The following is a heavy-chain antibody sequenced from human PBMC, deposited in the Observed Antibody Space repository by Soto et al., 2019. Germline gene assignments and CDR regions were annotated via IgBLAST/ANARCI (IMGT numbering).Heavy chain of an antibody. V-gene: IGHV1-18*04. CDR1: GYTFTSYG. CDR2: ISAYNGNT. D-gene: IGHD3-3*01. J-gene: IGHJ6*02. CDR3: ARDPWSGYYTQRGMDV. Sequence: ASVKVSCKASGYTFTSYGISWVLQAPLQGLEWMGWISAYNGNTNYAQKLQGRVTMTTDTSASTAYKELRSLKSDDTAVYYCARDPWSGYYTQRGMDVWGQGTTVTVSS.